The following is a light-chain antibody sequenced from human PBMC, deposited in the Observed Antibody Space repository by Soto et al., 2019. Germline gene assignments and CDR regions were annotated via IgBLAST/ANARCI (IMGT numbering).Light chain of an antibody. CDR1: QGISSY. Sequence: IQVTHSPSSLSASLGDIVTINLRASQGISSYLAWYQQKPGKAPKLLIYAASTLQSGVPSRFSGSGSGTDFTLTISSLQPEDFATYYCQQLNSYPWTFGQGTKVDIK. CDR2: AAS. V-gene: IGKV1-9*01. CDR3: QQLNSYPWT. J-gene: IGKJ1*01.